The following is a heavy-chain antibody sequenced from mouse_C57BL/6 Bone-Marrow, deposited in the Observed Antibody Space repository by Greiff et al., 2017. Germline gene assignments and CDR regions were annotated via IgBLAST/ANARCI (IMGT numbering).Heavy chain of an antibody. Sequence: QVQLQQPGAELVMPGASVKLSCKASGYTFTSYWMHWVKQRPGQGLEWIGEIDPSDSYTKYNQKFKGKSTLTVDKSSSTAYMQLSSLTSEDCAVYYCARDGYYPPWFAYWGQGTLVTVSA. V-gene: IGHV1-69*01. CDR3: ARDGYYPPWFAY. CDR1: GYTFTSYW. D-gene: IGHD2-3*01. J-gene: IGHJ3*01. CDR2: IDPSDSYT.